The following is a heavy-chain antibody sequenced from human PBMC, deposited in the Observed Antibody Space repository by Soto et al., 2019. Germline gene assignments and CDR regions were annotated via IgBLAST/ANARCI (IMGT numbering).Heavy chain of an antibody. CDR1: GGSFSGYY. V-gene: IGHV4-34*01. CDR3: ARTYSSSWSPFDY. J-gene: IGHJ4*02. CDR2: INHSGST. Sequence: QVQLQQWGAGLLKPSETLSLTCAVYGGSFSGYYWSWIRQPPGKGLEWLGEINHSGSTNYNPSLKSRVTISVDTSKNQFSLKLSSVTAADTAVYYCARTYSSSWSPFDYWGQGTLVTVSS. D-gene: IGHD6-13*01.